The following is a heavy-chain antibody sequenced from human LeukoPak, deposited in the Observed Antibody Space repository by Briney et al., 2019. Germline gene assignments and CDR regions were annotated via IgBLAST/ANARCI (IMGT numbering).Heavy chain of an antibody. CDR3: AGGYSSGQLH. D-gene: IGHD6-19*01. J-gene: IGHJ4*02. CDR2: ISSSSSYI. Sequence: TGGSLRLSCAASGSTFSSYSMNWVRQAPGKGLEWVSSISSSSSYIYYADSVKGRFTISRDNAKNSLYLQMNSLRAEDTAVYYCAGGYSSGQLHWGQGTLVTVSS. CDR1: GSTFSSYS. V-gene: IGHV3-21*01.